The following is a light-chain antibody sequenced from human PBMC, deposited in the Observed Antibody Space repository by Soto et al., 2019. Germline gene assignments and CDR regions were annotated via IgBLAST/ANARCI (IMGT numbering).Light chain of an antibody. Sequence: DIQLTQSPSFLSASVGDRVTITCRASQGINNYLAWYQQKPGKVPKLLMYDASTLQSGAPSRFSGSGYGTEFTLTISSLQPEDFATYYCQQLDSYPFTFGQGTRLDIK. CDR3: QQLDSYPFT. CDR1: QGINNY. J-gene: IGKJ5*01. V-gene: IGKV1-9*01. CDR2: DAS.